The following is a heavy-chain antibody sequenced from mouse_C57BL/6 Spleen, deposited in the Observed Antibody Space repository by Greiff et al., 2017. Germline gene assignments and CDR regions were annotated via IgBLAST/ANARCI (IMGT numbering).Heavy chain of an antibody. Sequence: EVKLVESGGGLVKPGGSLKLSCAASGFTFSSYAMSWVRQTPEKRLEWVATISAGGSYTNYPDNVKGRFTISRDNAKNTLYLQLSHLKSEDTAMYYCARGCATVVSFDYWGQGTTLTVSS. D-gene: IGHD1-1*01. V-gene: IGHV5-4*03. CDR3: ARGCATVVSFDY. CDR1: GFTFSSYA. J-gene: IGHJ2*01. CDR2: ISAGGSYT.